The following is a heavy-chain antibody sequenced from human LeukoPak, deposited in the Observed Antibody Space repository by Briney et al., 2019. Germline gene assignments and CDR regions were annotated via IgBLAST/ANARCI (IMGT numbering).Heavy chain of an antibody. J-gene: IGHJ4*02. CDR3: ARHQRWYYYDSSGYYLRDY. V-gene: IGHV3-7*01. CDR2: IKQDGSEK. D-gene: IGHD3-22*01. Sequence: PGGSLRLSCAASGFTFSSYWMSWVRQAPGKGLEWVANIKQDGSEKYYVDSVKGRFTISRDNAKNSLYLQMNSLRAEDTAVYYCARHQRWYYYDSSGYYLRDYWGQGTLVTVSS. CDR1: GFTFSSYW.